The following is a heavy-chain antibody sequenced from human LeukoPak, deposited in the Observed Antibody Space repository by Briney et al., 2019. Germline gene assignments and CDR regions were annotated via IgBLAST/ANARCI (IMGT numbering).Heavy chain of an antibody. D-gene: IGHD5-18*01. V-gene: IGHV1-8*01. Sequence: ASVKVSCKASGYTFTSYDINWVRQATGQGLEWMGWMNPNSGNTGYAQKFQGRVTMTRNTSISTAYMELSSLRSEDTAVYYCARGRGYSYGYSRDWYFDLWGRGTLVTVSS. CDR2: MNPNSGNT. CDR1: GYTFTSYD. J-gene: IGHJ2*01. CDR3: ARGRGYSYGYSRDWYFDL.